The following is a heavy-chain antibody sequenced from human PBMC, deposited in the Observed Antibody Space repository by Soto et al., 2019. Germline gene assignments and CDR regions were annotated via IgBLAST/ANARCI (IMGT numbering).Heavy chain of an antibody. D-gene: IGHD2-21*02. J-gene: IGHJ4*02. Sequence: QVQLVQSGAEVKKPGASVKVSCKASGYTFTSYDINWVRQATGQGLEWMGWMNPNSGNTGYAQKFQGRVTMTRNTSISTAYMELRSLRSEDPAVYYCVTLYCGGDRYSGGGNYWGQGTLVTVSS. CDR2: MNPNSGNT. CDR3: VTLYCGGDRYSGGGNY. V-gene: IGHV1-8*01. CDR1: GYTFTSYD.